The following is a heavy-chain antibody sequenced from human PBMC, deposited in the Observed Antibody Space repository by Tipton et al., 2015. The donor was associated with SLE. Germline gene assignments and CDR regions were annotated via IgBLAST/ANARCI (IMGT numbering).Heavy chain of an antibody. Sequence: TLSLTCAVYGGSFSGYYWSWIRQPPGKGLEWIGEINHSGSTNYNPSPKSRVTISVDTSKNQFSLKLSSVTAADTAVYYCARQGPLWYYYYYMDVWGKGTTVTVSS. CDR2: INHSGST. CDR1: GGSFSGYY. D-gene: IGHD3-10*01. V-gene: IGHV4-34*01. J-gene: IGHJ6*03. CDR3: ARQGPLWYYYYYMDV.